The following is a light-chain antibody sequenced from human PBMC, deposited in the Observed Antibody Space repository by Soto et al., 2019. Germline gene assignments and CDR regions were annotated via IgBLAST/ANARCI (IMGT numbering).Light chain of an antibody. V-gene: IGLV2-23*02. CDR3: GSYAGGNTFV. Sequence: QSALTQPASVSGSPGQSITISCTGTSRDVGRYNLVSWYQQHPGKAPKLMIYEVTKRPSGVPDRFSGSRSGTTASLTVSGLQAEDEADYYCGSYAGGNTFVFGTGTKLTVL. J-gene: IGLJ1*01. CDR2: EVT. CDR1: SRDVGRYNL.